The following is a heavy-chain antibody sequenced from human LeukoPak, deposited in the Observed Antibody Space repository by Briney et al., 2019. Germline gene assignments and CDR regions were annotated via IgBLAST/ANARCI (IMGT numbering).Heavy chain of an antibody. CDR1: GYTFTGYY. CDR2: INHNSGGT. Sequence: AAVKVSCKASGYTFTGYYMHWVRQAPGQGLEWMGWINHNSGGTNYAQKFQGRVTITADKSTSTAYMQLSSLRSEDTAVYYCASPPADYYDSRDYFDYWGQGTLVTVSS. CDR3: ASPPADYYDSRDYFDY. J-gene: IGHJ4*02. D-gene: IGHD3-22*01. V-gene: IGHV1-2*02.